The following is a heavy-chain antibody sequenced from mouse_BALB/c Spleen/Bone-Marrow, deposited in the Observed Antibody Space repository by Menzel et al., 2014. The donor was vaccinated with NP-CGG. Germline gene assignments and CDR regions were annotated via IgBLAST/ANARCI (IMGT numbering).Heavy chain of an antibody. CDR2: IVPSSGYT. CDR3: AREARTGAWFAY. V-gene: IGHV1-4*02. D-gene: IGHD4-1*01. CDR1: GYTFTTYT. Sequence: VQLQQSGAELARPGASVKMSCKASGYTFTTYTIQWVKRRPGQGLEWTGYIVPSSGYTDYNQKFKDKTSLTADKSSNTAYIQLSSLTSADSAVYYCAREARTGAWFAYWGQGTLVTVSA. J-gene: IGHJ3*01.